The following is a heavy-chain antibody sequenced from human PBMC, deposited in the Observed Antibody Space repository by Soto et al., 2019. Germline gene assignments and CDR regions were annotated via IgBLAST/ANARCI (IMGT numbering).Heavy chain of an antibody. Sequence: EVRLVESGGGLVQPGGSLRLSCAASGFTFSSYTMHWVRQAPGKGLEYVSGISSNGDSTYYANSVKGRFTISRDNSKKPGYFQMGSLRAEDMAVYYCAREAGTVWVNHYYYYMDVWGKGTTVTVS. CDR1: GFTFSSYT. J-gene: IGHJ6*03. V-gene: IGHV3-64*01. D-gene: IGHD6-19*01. CDR3: AREAGTVWVNHYYYYMDV. CDR2: ISSNGDST.